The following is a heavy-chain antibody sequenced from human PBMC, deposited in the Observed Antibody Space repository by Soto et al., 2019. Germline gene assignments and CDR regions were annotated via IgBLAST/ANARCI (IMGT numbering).Heavy chain of an antibody. V-gene: IGHV1-58*01. CDR3: AGDGGIYYDFWSGSPPGPYYGMDV. Sequence: SVKVSCKASGFTFTSSAVQWVRQARGQRLEWIGWIVVGSGNTNYAQKLQERVTITRDMSTSTAYMELSSLRSEDTAVYYCAGDGGIYYDFWSGSPPGPYYGMDVWGQGTTVTVSS. D-gene: IGHD3-3*01. CDR1: GFTFTSSA. CDR2: IVVGSGNT. J-gene: IGHJ6*02.